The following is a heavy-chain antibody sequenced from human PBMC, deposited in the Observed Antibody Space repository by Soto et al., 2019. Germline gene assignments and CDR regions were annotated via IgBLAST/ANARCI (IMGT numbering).Heavy chain of an antibody. V-gene: IGHV1-69*13. CDR3: ARDGGQLKGLDY. Sequence: SVKVSCKVSGGTFSSYAISWVRQAPGQGLEWMGGIIPIFGTANYAQKFQGRVTITADESTSTAYMEQSSLRSEDTAVYYCARDGGQLKGLDYWGKGTLVTVSS. J-gene: IGHJ4*02. CDR2: IIPIFGTA. D-gene: IGHD3-16*01. CDR1: GGTFSSYA.